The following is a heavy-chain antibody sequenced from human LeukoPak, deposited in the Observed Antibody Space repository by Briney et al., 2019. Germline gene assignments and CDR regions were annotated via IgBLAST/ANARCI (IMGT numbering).Heavy chain of an antibody. CDR2: ISSSSSSI. CDR1: GFTFSSYN. V-gene: IGHV3-48*02. D-gene: IGHD6-19*01. Sequence: GGSLRLSCAASGFTFSSYNMNWVRQAPGKGLEWLSFISSSSSSIFYADSVKGRFTISRDNAKNSLYLQMNSLRDEDTAVYYCVSRLDYWGQGTLVTVSS. CDR3: VSRLDY. J-gene: IGHJ4*02.